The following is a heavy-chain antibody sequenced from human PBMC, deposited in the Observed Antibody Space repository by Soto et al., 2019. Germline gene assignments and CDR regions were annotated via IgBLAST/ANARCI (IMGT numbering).Heavy chain of an antibody. CDR3: ARQKYTVVTAFDV. CDR1: GCSITPYY. CDR2: VSYNGNT. V-gene: IGHV4-59*07. J-gene: IGHJ3*01. D-gene: IGHD2-15*01. Sequence: QVQLKESGPGLVKPADTLSLKCTVSGCSITPYYWSWIRQTPGGGLEWLGYVSYNGNTNYNPSLKGRVSISSGASKNWFSLKLTSLTAADAAIYFCARQKYTVVTAFDVWGQGTMVAVSS.